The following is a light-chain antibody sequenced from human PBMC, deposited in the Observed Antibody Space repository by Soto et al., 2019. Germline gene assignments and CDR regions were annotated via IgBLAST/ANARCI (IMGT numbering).Light chain of an antibody. CDR1: QSVRSSY. CDR2: AAS. Sequence: EIVLAQSPGTLSLSPGGRATLSCRASQSVRSSYLAWYQQKPGQAPRLLIYAASSRATGIPDRFSGSGSGTDVTLTICRLEPEDFAVYYCQQYGSSPHTFGQGTKLEIK. V-gene: IGKV3-20*01. J-gene: IGKJ2*01. CDR3: QQYGSSPHT.